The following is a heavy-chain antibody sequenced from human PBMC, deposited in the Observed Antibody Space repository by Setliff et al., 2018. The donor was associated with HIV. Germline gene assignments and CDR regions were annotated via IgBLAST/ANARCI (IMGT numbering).Heavy chain of an antibody. Sequence: GASVKVSCKASGYTFTEYYIHWVRQAPGQGLEWMGWIYPNTGGTNYAQKFQGRVTMTRDTSISTAYMELSRLRSDDTALYYCARDLIRITPHGDLPFWGQGTLVTVSS. CDR2: IYPNTGGT. CDR1: GYTFTEYY. V-gene: IGHV1-2*02. J-gene: IGHJ4*02. D-gene: IGHD2-15*01. CDR3: ARDLIRITPHGDLPF.